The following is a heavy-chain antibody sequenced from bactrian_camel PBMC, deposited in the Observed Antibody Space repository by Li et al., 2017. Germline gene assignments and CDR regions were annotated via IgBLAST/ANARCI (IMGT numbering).Heavy chain of an antibody. D-gene: IGHD6*01. CDR3: VADHKYCDGIGCYRGGYNY. CDR1: GHTYSSNC. CDR2: SAGST. Sequence: VQLVESGGGSVQPGGSLRLSCGASGHTYSSNCMGWFRQAPGKEREEVANSAGSTRYADSVKGRFTISKDNAKKTLYLQMNSLKTEDAAMYYCVADHKYCDGIGCYRGGYNYWGQGTQVTVS. J-gene: IGHJ4*01. V-gene: IGHV3S53*01.